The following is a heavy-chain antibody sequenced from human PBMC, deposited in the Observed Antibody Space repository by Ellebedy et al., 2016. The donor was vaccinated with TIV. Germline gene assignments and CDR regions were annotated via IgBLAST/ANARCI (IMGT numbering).Heavy chain of an antibody. Sequence: GESLKISXAASGFTFSSYSMHWVRQAPGKGLEWVAVISYDGSNKYYADSVKGRFTISRDNSKNTLYLQMNSLRAEDTAVYYCAKDSPIRGGGFDYWGQGTLVTVSS. CDR2: ISYDGSNK. CDR1: GFTFSSYS. V-gene: IGHV3-30*18. J-gene: IGHJ4*02. D-gene: IGHD3-10*01. CDR3: AKDSPIRGGGFDY.